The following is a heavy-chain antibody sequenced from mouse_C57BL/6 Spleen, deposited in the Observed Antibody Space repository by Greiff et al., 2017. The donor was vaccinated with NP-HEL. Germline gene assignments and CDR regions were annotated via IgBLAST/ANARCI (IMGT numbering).Heavy chain of an antibody. V-gene: IGHV5-17*01. J-gene: IGHJ2*01. D-gene: IGHD3-1*01. CDR2: ISSGSSTI. CDR1: GFTFSDYG. CDR3: ARLGGTD. Sequence: EVKVVESGGGLVKPGGSLKLSCAASGFTFSDYGMHWVRQAPEKGLEWVAYISSGSSTIYYADTVKGRFTISRDNAKNTLFMQMPSLSSEDTAMYYCARLGGTDWGQGTTLTVSS.